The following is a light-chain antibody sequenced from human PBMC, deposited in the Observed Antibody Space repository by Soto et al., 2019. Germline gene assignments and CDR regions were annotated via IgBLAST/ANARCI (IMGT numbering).Light chain of an antibody. CDR2: TAG. Sequence: QSVLTQPLSVSASPGQRVTISCSGGSSNIGSNTVAWYQHLPGTAPPRLIFTAGQRPSGVPGRFSGSKSGTSASLAISGLQSDDEGDYCCSAWDNSLNGYVFGPGTKVTVL. V-gene: IGLV1-44*01. CDR3: SAWDNSLNGYV. J-gene: IGLJ1*01. CDR1: SSNIGSNT.